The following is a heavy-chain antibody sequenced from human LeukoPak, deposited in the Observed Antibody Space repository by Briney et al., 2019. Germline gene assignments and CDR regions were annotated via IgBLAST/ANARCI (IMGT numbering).Heavy chain of an antibody. CDR3: AKEFGYCSGGSCYSVGYFDY. V-gene: IGHV3-23*01. CDR1: GFNLSSYA. J-gene: IGHJ4*02. Sequence: GGSLRLSCAASGFNLSSYAMSWVRQAPGKGLEWVSAISASGHNTYYADSVKGLFTISRDNSKNTLYLQMNSLRAEDTAIYYCAKEFGYCSGGSCYSVGYFDYWGQGTLVTVSS. CDR2: ISASGHNT. D-gene: IGHD2-15*01.